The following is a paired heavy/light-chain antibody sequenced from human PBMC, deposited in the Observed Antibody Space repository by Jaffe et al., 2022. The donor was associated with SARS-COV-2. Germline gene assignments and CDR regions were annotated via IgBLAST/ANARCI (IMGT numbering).Heavy chain of an antibody. CDR1: GFTFTNTW. D-gene: IGHD2-2*01. V-gene: IGHV3-15*05. J-gene: IGHJ6*03. CDR2: IKTNVDGGTT. Sequence: EVQLVESGGGLVKPGGSLRLSCVASGFTFTNTWMSWVRQAPGKGLEWVGRIKTNVDGGTTELGTPVKGRFIISRDDSENTLYLQMNSLKTEDAGLYYCTTDYCRSGQCYSAGGVDYHHYYMDVWGKGTTVTVSS. CDR3: TTDYCRSGQCYSAGGVDYHHYYMDV.
Light chain of an antibody. CDR3: MQGAYWPPFT. CDR1: QSLLYSDGNTY. J-gene: IGKJ2*01. V-gene: IGKV2-30*01. Sequence: DVVLTQSPLSLPVTLGQPASISCRSSQSLLYSDGNTYLNWFQQRPGQSPRRLIYKVSNRDSGVPDRFSGSGSGTDFTLTINRVEAEDVGVYYCMQGAYWPPFTFGQGTKLEIK. CDR2: KVS.